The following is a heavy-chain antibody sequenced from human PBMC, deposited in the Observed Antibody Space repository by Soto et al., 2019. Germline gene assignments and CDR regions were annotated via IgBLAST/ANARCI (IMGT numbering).Heavy chain of an antibody. J-gene: IGHJ3*02. Sequence: QVQLVESGGGVVQPGRSLRLSCVASGFTFSSYGMHWVRQAPGKGLEWVAVIWYDGRNKYYADSVKGRFTISRDNSKNTLYLQMNSLRAEDTAVYYCARVDVGIVVAGIDGFDIWGQGTMVTVSS. CDR1: GFTFSSYG. CDR3: ARVDVGIVVAGIDGFDI. CDR2: IWYDGRNK. D-gene: IGHD6-13*01. V-gene: IGHV3-33*01.